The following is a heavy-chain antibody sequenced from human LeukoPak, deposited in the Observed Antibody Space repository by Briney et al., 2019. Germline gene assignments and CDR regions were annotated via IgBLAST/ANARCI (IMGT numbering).Heavy chain of an antibody. CDR3: ARAGDFWSGYYHDFDY. V-gene: IGHV3-53*01. CDR2: IYSGGST. CDR1: GFTVSSNY. D-gene: IGHD3-3*01. J-gene: IGHJ4*02. Sequence: SGGSLRLSCAASGFTVSSNYMSWVRQAPGKGLEWVSVIYSGGSTYYADSVKGRFTISRDNAKNSLYLQMNSLRDEDTAVYYCARAGDFWSGYYHDFDYWGQGTLVTVSS.